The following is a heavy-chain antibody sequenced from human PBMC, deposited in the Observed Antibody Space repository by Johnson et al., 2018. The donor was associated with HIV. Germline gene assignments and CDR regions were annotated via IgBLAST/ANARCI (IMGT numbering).Heavy chain of an antibody. CDR3: ARGSGSYYLVKGAFDF. CDR2: IGTAGDT. J-gene: IGHJ3*01. D-gene: IGHD1-26*01. V-gene: IGHV3-13*01. CDR1: GFTFSSYD. Sequence: VQLVESGGGLVQPGGSLRLSCAASGFTFSSYDMHWVRKATGKSLEWVSVIGTAGDTYYAGSVKGRFTISRENAQNSLYLQMNNLRAGDTAVYYCARGSGSYYLVKGAFDFWGQGTMVTVSS.